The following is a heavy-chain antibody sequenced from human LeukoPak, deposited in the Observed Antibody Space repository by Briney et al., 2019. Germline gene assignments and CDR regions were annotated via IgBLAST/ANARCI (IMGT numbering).Heavy chain of an antibody. D-gene: IGHD6-13*01. Sequence: GGSLRLSCAASEFTFSRYGLHWVRQAPGKGLEWVAVISYDGSHKYYADSVKGRFTISRDNSKNTLYLQMSSLRAEDTAVYYCARDPSSWYFDYWGQGTLVTVSS. V-gene: IGHV3-30*03. J-gene: IGHJ4*02. CDR1: EFTFSRYG. CDR2: ISYDGSHK. CDR3: ARDPSSWYFDY.